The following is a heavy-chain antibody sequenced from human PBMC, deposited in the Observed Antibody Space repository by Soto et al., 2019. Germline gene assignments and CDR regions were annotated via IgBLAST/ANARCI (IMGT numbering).Heavy chain of an antibody. CDR1: GGTFSSYA. J-gene: IGHJ6*02. CDR3: ARAPIMGYSSSGYYYYGMDV. Sequence: SVKVSCKASGGTFSSYAISWVRQAPGQGLEWTGGIIPIFGTANYAQKFQGRVTITADESTSTAYMELSSLRSEDTAVYYCARAPIMGYSSSGYYYYGMDVWGQGTTVTVSS. CDR2: IIPIFGTA. V-gene: IGHV1-69*13. D-gene: IGHD5-18*01.